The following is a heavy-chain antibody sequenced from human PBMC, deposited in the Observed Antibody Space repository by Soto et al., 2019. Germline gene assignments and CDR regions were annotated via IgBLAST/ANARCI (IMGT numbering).Heavy chain of an antibody. V-gene: IGHV1-8*02. CDR3: ARLKQDYAVA. D-gene: IGHD3-16*01. CDR1: GYTFTNYG. J-gene: IGHJ4*02. CDR2: MNPNSGNT. Sequence: ASVKVSCKTSGYTFTNYGVSWVRQAPGQGLEWMGWMNPNSGNTAYAQKFQGRVTMTRNTPISTAYMELSSLRSEDTAVYYCARLKQDYAVARGQGTLVTVSS.